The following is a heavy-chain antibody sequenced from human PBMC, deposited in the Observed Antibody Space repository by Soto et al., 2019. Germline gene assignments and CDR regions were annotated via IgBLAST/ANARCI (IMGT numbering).Heavy chain of an antibody. CDR3: ARDDEGGSDCDLGY. J-gene: IGHJ4*02. CDR1: GFTFSSYV. V-gene: IGHV3-30*03. Sequence: QVQLVESGGGVVQPGRSLRLSCAASGFTFSSYVIHWVRQTPGKGLEWVAFISRDGSNEYYADSVKGRFTISRDNSKNTLYLQMNSLRAEDTAVCYCARDDEGGSDCDLGYWGQGTLVTVSS. D-gene: IGHD3-10*01. CDR2: ISRDGSNE.